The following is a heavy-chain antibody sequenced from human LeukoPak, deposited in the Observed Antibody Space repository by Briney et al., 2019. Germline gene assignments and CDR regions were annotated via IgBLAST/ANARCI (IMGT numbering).Heavy chain of an antibody. Sequence: TSETLSLTCTVSGGSITNLDYYWTWIRQPAGKRLEWIGRIYTSGGTNYNPSLKSRVTMSVDRSKNEISLHLASLTAADTALYYCAGRGSSSGTFDIWGPGTFVTVSS. V-gene: IGHV4-61*02. CDR1: GGSITNLDYY. CDR2: IYTSGGT. D-gene: IGHD6-13*01. J-gene: IGHJ3*02. CDR3: AGRGSSSGTFDI.